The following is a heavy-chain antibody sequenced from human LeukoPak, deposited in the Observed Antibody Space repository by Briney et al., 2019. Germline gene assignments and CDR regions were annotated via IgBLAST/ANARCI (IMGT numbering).Heavy chain of an antibody. J-gene: IGHJ5*02. CDR2: INPNSGGT. CDR1: GYTFTGYY. Sequence: ASVKVSCKASGYTFTGYYIHWVRQAPGQGLEWMGWINPNSGGTNYAQKFQGRVTMTRDTSISTAYMELSRLRSDDTAVYYCARGFSGSYFNWFDPWGQGTLVTVSS. CDR3: ARGFSGSYFNWFDP. D-gene: IGHD1-26*01. V-gene: IGHV1-2*02.